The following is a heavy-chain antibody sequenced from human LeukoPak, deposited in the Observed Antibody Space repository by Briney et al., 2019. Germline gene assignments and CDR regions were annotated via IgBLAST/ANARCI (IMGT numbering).Heavy chain of an antibody. Sequence: SVKVSCKASGYTFTSYGISWVRQAPGQGLEWMGGIIPIFGTANYAQKFQGRVTITADESTSTAYMELSSLRSEDTAVYYCARPLGYYDSSGPLDYWGQGTLVTVSS. CDR1: GYTFTSYG. J-gene: IGHJ4*02. CDR2: IIPIFGTA. D-gene: IGHD3-22*01. CDR3: ARPLGYYDSSGPLDY. V-gene: IGHV1-69*13.